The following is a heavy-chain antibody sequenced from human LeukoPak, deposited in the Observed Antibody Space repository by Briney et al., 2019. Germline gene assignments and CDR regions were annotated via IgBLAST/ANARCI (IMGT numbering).Heavy chain of an antibody. D-gene: IGHD6-19*01. Sequence: GGSLRLSCAASGFTFDDYAMHWVRQAPGKGLEWVSLISWDGGSTYYADSVKGRFTISRDNSKNSLYLQMSSLRAEDTALYYCAKDRGSGWFFGDAFDIWGQGTMVTVSS. J-gene: IGHJ3*02. CDR2: ISWDGGST. CDR1: GFTFDDYA. CDR3: AKDRGSGWFFGDAFDI. V-gene: IGHV3-43D*03.